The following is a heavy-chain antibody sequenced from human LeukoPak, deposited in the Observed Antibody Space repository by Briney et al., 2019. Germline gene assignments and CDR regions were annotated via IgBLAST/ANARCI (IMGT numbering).Heavy chain of an antibody. J-gene: IGHJ5*02. CDR2: ISGSGGST. CDR3: AKEKYYYDSSGYFDP. CDR1: GFTFSSYA. V-gene: IGHV3-23*01. D-gene: IGHD3-22*01. Sequence: PGGSLRLSCAASGFTFSSYAMSWVRQAPGKGLEWVSAISGSGGSTYYADSVKGRLTISRDNSKNTLYLQMNSLRAEDTAVYYCAKEKYYYDSSGYFDPWGQGTLVTVSS.